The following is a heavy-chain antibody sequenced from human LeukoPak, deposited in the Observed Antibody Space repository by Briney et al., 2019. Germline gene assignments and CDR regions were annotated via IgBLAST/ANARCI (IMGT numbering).Heavy chain of an antibody. CDR1: GFTISDYW. D-gene: IGHD3-16*01. Sequence: GGSLRLSCAASGFTISDYWMTWVCQAPGKGLEWVANIKQDGSEETYVDSVKGRFTISRDNAKNSIFLQMNSLRVEDMAMYYCVRDGGTDWYDPWGQGTLVSVSS. J-gene: IGHJ5*02. CDR3: VRDGGTDWYDP. CDR2: IKQDGSEE. V-gene: IGHV3-7*01.